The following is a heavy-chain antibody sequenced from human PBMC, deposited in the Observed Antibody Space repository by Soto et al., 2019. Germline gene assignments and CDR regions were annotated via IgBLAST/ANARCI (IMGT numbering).Heavy chain of an antibody. Sequence: PGGSLRLSCTASGFTFSDHAMHWVRQAPGKGLEWVANIKEDGSERYYVDSVKGRFIISRDNAKNSLYLQMNSLRTEDTAVYYCVGGNGFDYWGQGTLVTVSS. CDR2: IKEDGSER. CDR3: VGGNGFDY. D-gene: IGHD5-12*01. J-gene: IGHJ4*02. CDR1: GFTFSDHA. V-gene: IGHV3-7*01.